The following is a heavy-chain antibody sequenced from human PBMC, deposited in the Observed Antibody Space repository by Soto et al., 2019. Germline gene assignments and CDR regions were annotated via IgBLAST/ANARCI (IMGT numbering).Heavy chain of an antibody. CDR2: IDPSDSYT. CDR3: ARLLGTTGTTSYYYYGMDV. V-gene: IGHV5-10-1*01. D-gene: IGHD1-1*01. Sequence: GESLKISCKGSGYSSTSYWISWVREMPGKGLEWVGRIDPSDSYTNYSPSFQGHVTISADKSISTAYLQWSSLKASDTAMYYCARLLGTTGTTSYYYYGMDVWGQGTTVTVSS. CDR1: GYSSTSYW. J-gene: IGHJ6*02.